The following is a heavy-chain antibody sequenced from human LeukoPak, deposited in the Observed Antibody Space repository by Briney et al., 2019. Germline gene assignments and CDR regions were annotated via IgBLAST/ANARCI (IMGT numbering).Heavy chain of an antibody. J-gene: IGHJ6*03. CDR1: GFTFSSYG. CDR2: IRYDGSNK. V-gene: IGHV3-30*02. D-gene: IGHD2-2*01. CDR3: AKDGTVVVPAAMYYYYMDV. Sequence: PGGSLRLSCAASGFTFSSYGMHWVRQAPGKGLEWVAFIRYDGSNKYYADSVKGRFTISRDNSKNTLYLQMYSLRAEDTAVYYCAKDGTVVVPAAMYYYYMDVWGKGTTVTVSS.